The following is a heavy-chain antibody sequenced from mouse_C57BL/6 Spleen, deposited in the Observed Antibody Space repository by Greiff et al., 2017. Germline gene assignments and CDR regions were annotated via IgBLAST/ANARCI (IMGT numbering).Heavy chain of an antibody. Sequence: QVQLQQPGAELVRPGSSVKLSCKASGYTFTSYWMDWVKQRPGQGLEWIGNIYPSDSETHYNQKFKDKATLTVDKSSSTAYMQLSSLTSEDSAVYYCARRNRGNSAWFAYWGQGTLVTVSA. D-gene: IGHD2-1*01. CDR2: IYPSDSET. V-gene: IGHV1-61*01. J-gene: IGHJ3*01. CDR1: GYTFTSYW. CDR3: ARRNRGNSAWFAY.